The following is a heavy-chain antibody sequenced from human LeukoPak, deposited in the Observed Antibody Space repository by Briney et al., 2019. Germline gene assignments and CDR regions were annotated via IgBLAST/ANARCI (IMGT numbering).Heavy chain of an antibody. CDR1: GFTFSSYS. Sequence: GGSLRLSCAASGFTFSSYSMNWVRQAPGKGLEWVSSISSSSSYIYYADSVKGRFTISRDNAKNSLYLQMNSLRAEDTAVYYCARRDLMVYAMFDYWGQGTLVTVSS. CDR3: ARRDLMVYAMFDY. D-gene: IGHD2-8*01. V-gene: IGHV3-21*01. J-gene: IGHJ4*02. CDR2: ISSSSSYI.